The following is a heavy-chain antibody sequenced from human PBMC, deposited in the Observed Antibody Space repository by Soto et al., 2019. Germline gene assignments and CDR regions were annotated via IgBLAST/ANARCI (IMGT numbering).Heavy chain of an antibody. D-gene: IGHD5-18*01. Sequence: EFLKTGFKGAGDSCTSYWLRWVRQIPGKGLEWMGRIDPSDSYTNYSPSFQGHVTISADKSISTAYLQWISLKASDTAMYYCATEWIQLNGAGWFDPWGQGTLVTVSS. CDR3: ATEWIQLNGAGWFDP. J-gene: IGHJ5*02. V-gene: IGHV5-10-1*01. CDR1: GDSCTSYW. CDR2: IDPSDSYT.